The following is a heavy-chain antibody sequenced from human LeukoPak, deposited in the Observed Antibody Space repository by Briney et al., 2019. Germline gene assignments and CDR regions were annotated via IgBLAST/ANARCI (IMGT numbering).Heavy chain of an antibody. D-gene: IGHD4-17*01. Sequence: LGTPSLTPTVSGGSPSSHTWSSIRPTPRERLERVGYVTYLESTNYHPSLKTRVTISVDTSNNQFSLKLSSVTAADTAVYYCAKDPTTMTKGLDIWGQGTMVTVSS. V-gene: IGHV4-59*11. CDR2: VTYLEST. J-gene: IGHJ3*02. CDR1: GGSPSSHT. CDR3: AKDPTTMTKGLDI.